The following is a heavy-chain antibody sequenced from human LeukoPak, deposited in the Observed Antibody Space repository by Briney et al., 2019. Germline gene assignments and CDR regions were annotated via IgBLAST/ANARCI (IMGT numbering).Heavy chain of an antibody. CDR2: IKQDGSEK. J-gene: IGHJ4*02. CDR3: ARAGSGPTSGYYYFDY. V-gene: IGHV3-7*01. Sequence: GGSLRLSCAASGFTFSSYWMSWVRQAPGKGLEWVANIKQDGSEKYYVDSVKGRFTISRDNAKNSLYLQMNRLRAEDTAVYYCARAGSGPTSGYYYFDYWGQGTLVTVSS. CDR1: GFTFSSYW. D-gene: IGHD6-19*01.